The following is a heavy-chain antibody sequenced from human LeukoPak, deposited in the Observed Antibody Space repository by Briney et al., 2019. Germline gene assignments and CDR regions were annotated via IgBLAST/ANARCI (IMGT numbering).Heavy chain of an antibody. Sequence: GGSLRLSCAASGFTVSSNYMSWVRQAPGKGLEWVSVIYSGGSTYYADSVKGRFTISRDNSKHTLYLQMNSLRAEDTAVYYCARDANYYGSGSYPYYGMDVWGQGTTVTVSS. V-gene: IGHV3-66*01. CDR1: GFTVSSNY. J-gene: IGHJ6*02. CDR3: ARDANYYGSGSYPYYGMDV. CDR2: IYSGGST. D-gene: IGHD3-10*01.